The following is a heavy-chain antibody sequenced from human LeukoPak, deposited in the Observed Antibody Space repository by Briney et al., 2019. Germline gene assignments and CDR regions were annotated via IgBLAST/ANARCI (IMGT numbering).Heavy chain of an antibody. V-gene: IGHV4-4*07. J-gene: IGHJ5*02. Sequence: PSETLSLTCTVSGGSLSSYYWSWIRQPAGKGLEWIGRIYTSGSTNYNPSLKSRVTMSVDTSKNQFSLKLSSVTAADTAVYYCARLFRGAEGNWFDPWGQGTLVTVSS. CDR3: ARLFRGAEGNWFDP. D-gene: IGHD3-10*01. CDR2: IYTSGST. CDR1: GGSLSSYY.